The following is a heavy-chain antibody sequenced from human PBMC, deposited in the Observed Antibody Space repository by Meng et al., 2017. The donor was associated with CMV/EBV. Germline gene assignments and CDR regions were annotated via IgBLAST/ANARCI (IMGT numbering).Heavy chain of an antibody. Sequence: GESLKISCAASGFTFSSYWMSWVRQAPGKGLEWVANIKQDGSEKYYVDSVKGRFTISRDNAKNSLYLQMNSLRAEDTAAYYCARGDVPAPPFPYYYGMDVWGQGTTVTVSS. D-gene: IGHD2-2*01. J-gene: IGHJ6*02. V-gene: IGHV3-7*01. CDR3: ARGDVPAPPFPYYYGMDV. CDR1: GFTFSSYW. CDR2: IKQDGSEK.